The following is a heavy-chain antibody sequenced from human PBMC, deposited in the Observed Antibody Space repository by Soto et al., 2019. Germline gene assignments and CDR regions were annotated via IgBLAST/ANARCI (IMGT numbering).Heavy chain of an antibody. V-gene: IGHV3-30-3*01. Sequence: QVQLVESGGGVVQPGRSLRLSCAASGFTFSSYAMHWVRQAPGKGLEWVAVISYDGSNKYYADSVKGRFTISRDNSKNTLYLQMNSLRAEDTAVYYCARDPGAAIAAADPDYYYYGMDVWGQGTTVTVSS. CDR3: ARDPGAAIAAADPDYYYYGMDV. J-gene: IGHJ6*02. CDR1: GFTFSSYA. CDR2: ISYDGSNK. D-gene: IGHD6-13*01.